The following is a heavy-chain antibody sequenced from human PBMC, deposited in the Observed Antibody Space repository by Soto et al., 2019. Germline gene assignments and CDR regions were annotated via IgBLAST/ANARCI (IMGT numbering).Heavy chain of an antibody. CDR1: GFSISVEHYN. D-gene: IGHD2-21*02. V-gene: IGHV4-30-4*01. Sequence: SETLSLTCTVSGFSISVEHYNWTWIRQPPGKGLEWIGYIHYSGSVYYNPSLQSRLSMSVDTSKNLFSLKLASVTAADTAVYFCVREDDGGDRDYYGLDVWGQGTTVTVSS. CDR2: IHYSGSV. J-gene: IGHJ6*02. CDR3: VREDDGGDRDYYGLDV.